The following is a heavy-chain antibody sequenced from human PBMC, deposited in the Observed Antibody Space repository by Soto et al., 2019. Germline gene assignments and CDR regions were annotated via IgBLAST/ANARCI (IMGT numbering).Heavy chain of an antibody. D-gene: IGHD6-25*01. CDR2: ISSSSSYI. CDR1: GFSFSNFN. Sequence: PGGSLRLSCAASGFSFSNFNMNWVRQAPGKGLEWVSSISSSSSYIYYADSVKGRFTISRDNAKNSLYLQMNSLRAEDTAVYYCASSYSSVLDVWGQGTTVTVSS. CDR3: ASSYSSVLDV. V-gene: IGHV3-21*01. J-gene: IGHJ6*02.